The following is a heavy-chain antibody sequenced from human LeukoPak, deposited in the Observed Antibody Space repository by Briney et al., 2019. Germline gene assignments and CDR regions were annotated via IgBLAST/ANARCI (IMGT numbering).Heavy chain of an antibody. Sequence: SETLSLTCAVYGGSFSGYYRSWIRQPQGKGLEWIGEINHSGSSNYNPSLKSRVTISVDTSKNQFSLKLSSVTAADTAVYYCARGIAAAKPFDYWGQGTLVTVSS. CDR1: GGSFSGYY. J-gene: IGHJ4*02. CDR2: INHSGSS. V-gene: IGHV4-34*01. CDR3: ARGIAAAKPFDY. D-gene: IGHD6-13*01.